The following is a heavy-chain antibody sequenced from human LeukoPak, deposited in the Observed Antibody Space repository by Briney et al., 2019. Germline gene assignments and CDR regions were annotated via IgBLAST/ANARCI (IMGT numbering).Heavy chain of an antibody. Sequence: GGSLRLSCAASGFTFSSYGMHWVRQAPGTGLEWVAFIRYDGSNTYYADSVKGRFTISRDNSKNSLYLQMKSLRAEDTAVYYCAKDSRNYFSPDYWGQGTLATVSS. V-gene: IGHV3-30*02. CDR2: IRYDGSNT. J-gene: IGHJ4*02. CDR3: AKDSRNYFSPDY. CDR1: GFTFSSYG. D-gene: IGHD1-7*01.